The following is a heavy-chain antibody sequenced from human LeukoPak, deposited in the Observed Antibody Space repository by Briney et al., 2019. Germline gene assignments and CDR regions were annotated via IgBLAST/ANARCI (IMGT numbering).Heavy chain of an antibody. V-gene: IGHV1-18*04. CDR1: GYTFTRYG. D-gene: IGHD2-15*01. Sequence: ASVKVSCKASGYTFTRYGITWVRQAPGQGLEWMGWISTYDGDTYYAQKFQGRVTMTRDTSTTTAYMELRGLRSVDAALYYCARDVLNRCIGGICPIDDWGQGTLVTVSS. J-gene: IGHJ4*02. CDR2: ISTYDGDT. CDR3: ARDVLNRCIGGICPIDD.